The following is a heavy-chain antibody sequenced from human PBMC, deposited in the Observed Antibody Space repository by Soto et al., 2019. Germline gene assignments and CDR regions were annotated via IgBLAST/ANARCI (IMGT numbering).Heavy chain of an antibody. Sequence: SRTLSLTGAISGDSVSSNSAAWNWIRQSPSRGLEWLGRTYYRSKWYNDYAVSVKSRITINPDTSKNQFSLQLNSVTPEDTAVYYCARDRGGLDDFWSGYYLDYWGQGTQVTVSS. CDR1: GDSVSSNSAA. CDR2: TYYRSKWYN. J-gene: IGHJ4*02. D-gene: IGHD3-3*01. CDR3: ARDRGGLDDFWSGYYLDY. V-gene: IGHV6-1*01.